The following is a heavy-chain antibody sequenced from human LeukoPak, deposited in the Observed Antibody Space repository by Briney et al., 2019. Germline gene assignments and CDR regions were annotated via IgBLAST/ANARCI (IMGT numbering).Heavy chain of an antibody. CDR2: ISSSGSTI. CDR1: GFTFSDYY. J-gene: IGHJ6*02. D-gene: IGHD2-2*01. V-gene: IGHV3-11*01. CDR3: ARGYCSSTSCYAYYHYGMDV. Sequence: PGGSLRLSCAASGFTFSDYYMSWIRQAPGKGLEWVSYISSSGSTIYYADSVKGRFTISRDNAKNSLYLQMNSLRAEDTAVYYCARGYCSSTSCYAYYHYGMDVWGQGTTVTVSS.